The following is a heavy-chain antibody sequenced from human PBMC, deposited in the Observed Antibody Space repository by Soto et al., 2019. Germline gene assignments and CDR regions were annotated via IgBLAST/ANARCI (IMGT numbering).Heavy chain of an antibody. CDR1: GFTFSDYY. V-gene: IGHV3-11*01. CDR3: AGYDYGAHYYYYYMDV. D-gene: IGHD4-17*01. Sequence: QVQLVESGGGLVKSGGSLRLSCAASGFTFSDYYMSWIRQAPGKGLEWVSYISSSGSTIYYADSVKGRFTISRDNAKNSLYLQMNSLRAEDTAVYYCAGYDYGAHYYYYYMDVWGKGTTVTVSS. J-gene: IGHJ6*03. CDR2: ISSSGSTI.